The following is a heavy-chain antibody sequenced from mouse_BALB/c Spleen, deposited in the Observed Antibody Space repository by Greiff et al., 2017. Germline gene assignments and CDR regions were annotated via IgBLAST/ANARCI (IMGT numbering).Heavy chain of an antibody. CDR1: GFSLTSYD. V-gene: IGHV2-9-2*01. J-gene: IGHJ1*01. CDR3: VSGGGYYDWYFDV. D-gene: IGHD2-3*01. CDR2: IWTGGGT. Sequence: VKLVESGPGLVAPSQSLSITCTVSGFSLTSYDISWIRQPPGKGLEWLGVIWTGGGTNYNSAFMSRLSISKDNSKSQVFLKMNSLQTDDTAIYYCVSGGGYYDWYFDVWGAGTTVTVSS.